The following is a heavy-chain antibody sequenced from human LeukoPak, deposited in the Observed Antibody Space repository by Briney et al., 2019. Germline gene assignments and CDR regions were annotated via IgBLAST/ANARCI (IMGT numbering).Heavy chain of an antibody. Sequence: ASVKVSCKASGYTFTGYYMHWVRQAPGQGLEWMGWINPNSGGTNYAQKFQGRVTMTRDTSISTAYMELSRLRSDDTAVYYCARALGDSWSPNDYWGQGTLVTVSS. J-gene: IGHJ4*02. D-gene: IGHD3-3*01. CDR3: ARALGDSWSPNDY. V-gene: IGHV1-2*02. CDR1: GYTFTGYY. CDR2: INPNSGGT.